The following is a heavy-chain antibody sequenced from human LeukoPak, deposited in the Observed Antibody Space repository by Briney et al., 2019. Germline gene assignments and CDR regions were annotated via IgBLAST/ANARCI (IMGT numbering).Heavy chain of an antibody. Sequence: ASVKVSCKASGYTFTGYYMHWVRQALGQGLEWMGWINPNSGGTNYAQKFQGRVTMTRDTSISTAYMELSSLRSDDTAVYYCARGSSITVAGAADGFDPWGQGTLVTVSS. CDR3: ARGSSITVAGAADGFDP. V-gene: IGHV1-2*02. CDR1: GYTFTGYY. D-gene: IGHD6-19*01. CDR2: INPNSGGT. J-gene: IGHJ5*02.